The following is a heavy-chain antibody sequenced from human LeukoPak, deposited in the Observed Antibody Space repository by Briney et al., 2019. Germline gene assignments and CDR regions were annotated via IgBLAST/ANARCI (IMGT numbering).Heavy chain of an antibody. CDR1: GYTFTGYY. CDR2: SNPSSGGT. CDR3: ARDRVDYDTLTGYYSY. J-gene: IGHJ4*02. V-gene: IGHV1-2*02. Sequence: ASVKVSCKASGYTFTGYYMHWVRQAPGQGLEWMGWSNPSSGGTNYAQKFQGRVTMTRDTSISTAYMELSRLRSDDTAVYYCARDRVDYDTLTGYYSYWGQGTLVTVSS. D-gene: IGHD3-9*01.